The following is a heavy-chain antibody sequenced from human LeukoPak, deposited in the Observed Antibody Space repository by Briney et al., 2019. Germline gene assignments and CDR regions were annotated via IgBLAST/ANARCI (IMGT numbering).Heavy chain of an antibody. CDR3: AKAFGSYSFDF. Sequence: PSETLSLTCTVSGGSISSYYWNWIRQPPGKGLEWIGYGSYSGSTDYNPSLTSRVTISIDTSKNQFSLKLSSVTAADTAVYYCAKAFGSYSFDFWGQGTLVTVSS. D-gene: IGHD1-26*01. CDR1: GGSISSYY. CDR2: GSYSGST. J-gene: IGHJ4*02. V-gene: IGHV4-59*01.